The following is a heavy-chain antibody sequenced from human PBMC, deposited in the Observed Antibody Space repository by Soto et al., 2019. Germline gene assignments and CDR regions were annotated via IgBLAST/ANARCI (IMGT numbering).Heavy chain of an antibody. CDR1: GFTFSSYW. Sequence: GGSLRLSCAASGFTFSSYWMSWVRQAPGKGLEWVASIKQDGSEKYYVDSVKGRFTISRDNGKNSLYLQMSSLRAEDTALYHCAGGKEEYWGQGTLVTVSS. CDR2: IKQDGSEK. V-gene: IGHV3-7*04. J-gene: IGHJ4*02. CDR3: AGGKEEY.